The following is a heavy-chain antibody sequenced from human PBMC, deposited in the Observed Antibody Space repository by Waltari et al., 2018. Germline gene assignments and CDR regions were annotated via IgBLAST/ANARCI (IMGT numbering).Heavy chain of an antibody. CDR1: GGSFSGYY. J-gene: IGHJ4*02. CDR2: IKHSGRT. D-gene: IGHD2-2*02. CDR3: ARGPVVVPAAIPWDY. Sequence: QVQLQQWGAGLLKPSETLSLTCAVYGGSFSGYYWSWIRQPPGKGLEWIGEIKHSGRTNYNPSLKSRVTISVDTSKNQFSLKLSSVTAADTAVYYCARGPVVVPAAIPWDYWGQGTLVTVSS. V-gene: IGHV4-34*01.